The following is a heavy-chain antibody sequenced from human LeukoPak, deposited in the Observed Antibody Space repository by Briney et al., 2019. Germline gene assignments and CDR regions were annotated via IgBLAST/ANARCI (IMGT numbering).Heavy chain of an antibody. Sequence: ASVKVSCKASGYTFTGYYMHWVRQAPGQGLEWMGWINPNSGGTNYAQKFQGRVTMTRDTSISTAYMELSRLRSDDTAVYYCARSRGEGYNVFDYWGQGTLVTVSS. D-gene: IGHD5-18*01. CDR1: GYTFTGYY. J-gene: IGHJ4*02. CDR3: ARSRGEGYNVFDY. V-gene: IGHV1-2*02. CDR2: INPNSGGT.